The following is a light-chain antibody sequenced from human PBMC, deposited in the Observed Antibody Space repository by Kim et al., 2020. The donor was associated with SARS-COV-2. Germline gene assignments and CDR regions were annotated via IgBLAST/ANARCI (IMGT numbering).Light chain of an antibody. Sequence: QGVTIACTGSSYNSGASYVVHWYQQLPGTAPKLLIYGNSNRPSGVPDRFSGSKSGTSASLAITGLQAEDEADYYCQSYDSSLTHWVFGGGTQLTVL. V-gene: IGLV1-40*01. CDR2: GNS. CDR3: QSYDSSLTHWV. CDR1: SYNSGASYV. J-gene: IGLJ3*02.